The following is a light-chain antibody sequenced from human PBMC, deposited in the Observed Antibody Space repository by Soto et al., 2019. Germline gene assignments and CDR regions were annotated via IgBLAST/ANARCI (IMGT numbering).Light chain of an antibody. CDR3: HSYTTTGSLWV. CDR2: EVS. CDR1: SRDVGGYNY. Sequence: QSALTQPASVSGSLGQSITISRTGTSRDVGGYNYVSWYQHHPGKGPKVLIYEVSYRPSGVSDRFSGSKSGNTASLTISGLQPEDEAHYYCHSYTTTGSLWVFGGGTKLTVL. J-gene: IGLJ3*02. V-gene: IGLV2-14*01.